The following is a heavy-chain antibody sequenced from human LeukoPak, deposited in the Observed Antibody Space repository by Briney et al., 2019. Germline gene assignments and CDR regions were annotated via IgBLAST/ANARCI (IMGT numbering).Heavy chain of an antibody. Sequence: ASVKVSCKASGYTFTGYYMHWVRQAPGQGLEWMGWINPNSGNTGYAQKFQGRVTMTRNTSISTAYMELSSLRSEDTAVYYCARAVAARDVDYWGQGTLVTVSS. D-gene: IGHD6-6*01. CDR3: ARAVAARDVDY. CDR2: INPNSGNT. J-gene: IGHJ4*02. CDR1: GYTFTGYY. V-gene: IGHV1-8*02.